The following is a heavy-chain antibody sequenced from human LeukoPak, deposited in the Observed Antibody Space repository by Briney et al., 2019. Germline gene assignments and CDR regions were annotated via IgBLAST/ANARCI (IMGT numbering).Heavy chain of an antibody. CDR1: GGSISSSSYY. CDR3: ARRRPGNYDILTGYAKRRGPYYFDY. J-gene: IGHJ4*02. V-gene: IGHV4-39*01. CDR2: IYYSGST. Sequence: PSETLSLTCTVSGGSISSSSYYWGWIRQPPGKGLEWIGSIYYSGSTYYNPSLKSRVTISVDTSKNQFSLKLSSVTAADTAVYYCARRRPGNYDILTGYAKRRGPYYFDYWGQGTLVTVSS. D-gene: IGHD3-9*01.